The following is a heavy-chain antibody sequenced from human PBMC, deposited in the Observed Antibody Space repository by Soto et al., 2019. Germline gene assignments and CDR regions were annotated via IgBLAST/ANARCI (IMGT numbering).Heavy chain of an antibody. Sequence: EVQLLESGGGLVQPGGSLRLSCGVSGFTFNDFEMNWVRQAPGKGPEWLAYIDGSGATKKYADSVRGRFTISRDNPNNSLFLQMSSLSAADTAIYYCARGFGRFNYWGQGTLVSVSS. D-gene: IGHD3-10*01. V-gene: IGHV3-48*03. CDR1: GFTFNDFE. CDR2: IDGSGATK. CDR3: ARGFGRFNY. J-gene: IGHJ4*02.